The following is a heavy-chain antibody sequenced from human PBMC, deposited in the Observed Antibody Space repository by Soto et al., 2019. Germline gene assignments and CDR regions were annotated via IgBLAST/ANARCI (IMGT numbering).Heavy chain of an antibody. D-gene: IGHD2-2*01. J-gene: IGHJ4*02. CDR3: ARGLRTVPDF. V-gene: IGHV3-30*03. CDR1: V. CDR2: ISSDEKIK. Sequence: VFHRIRQAPGKGLEWVAVISSDEKIKQYADSVRGRFAISRDNSKNTLYLQMTSLRAEDTAIYDGARGLRTVPDFWVQGTLVTGFS.